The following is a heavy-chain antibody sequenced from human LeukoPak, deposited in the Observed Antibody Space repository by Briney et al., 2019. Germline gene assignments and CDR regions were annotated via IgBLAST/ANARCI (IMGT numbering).Heavy chain of an antibody. CDR3: ARVRLQFNYGMDV. CDR1: GFTFSSYA. V-gene: IGHV3-7*01. D-gene: IGHD4-17*01. J-gene: IGHJ6*02. CDR2: IKQDGSEK. Sequence: GGSLRLSCAASGFTFSSYAMSWVRQAPGKGLEWVANIKQDGSEKYYVDSVKGRFTISRDNAKNSLYLQMNSLRAEDTAVYYCARVRLQFNYGMDVWGQGTTVTVSS.